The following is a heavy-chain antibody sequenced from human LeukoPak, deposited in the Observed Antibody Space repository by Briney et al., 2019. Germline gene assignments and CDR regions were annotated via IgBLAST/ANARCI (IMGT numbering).Heavy chain of an antibody. J-gene: IGHJ4*02. V-gene: IGHV3-21*01. Sequence: GGSLRLSCAASGFTFSTYNMNWVRQAPGKGLEWVSSITSSSTYIYYADSVKGRFTISRDNSKNTLYLQMNSLRAEDTAVYYCARAIKAVAGTFHRDYYFDYWGQGTLVTVSS. CDR3: ARAIKAVAGTFHRDYYFDY. CDR2: ITSSSTYI. D-gene: IGHD6-19*01. CDR1: GFTFSTYN.